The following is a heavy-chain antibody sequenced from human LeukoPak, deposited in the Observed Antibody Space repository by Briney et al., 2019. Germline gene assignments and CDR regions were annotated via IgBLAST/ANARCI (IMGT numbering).Heavy chain of an antibody. D-gene: IGHD6-25*01. CDR3: VRGPHIAATSY. CDR2: INSDGSST. Sequence: GGSLRLSCAASGFSFSRSWMHWVRQAPGKGLVWVSHINSDGSSTTYADSVKGRFTISRDNAKKSLYLQINTLRAEDTAVYYCVRGPHIAATSYWGQGTLVTVSS. J-gene: IGHJ4*02. V-gene: IGHV3-74*01. CDR1: GFSFSRSW.